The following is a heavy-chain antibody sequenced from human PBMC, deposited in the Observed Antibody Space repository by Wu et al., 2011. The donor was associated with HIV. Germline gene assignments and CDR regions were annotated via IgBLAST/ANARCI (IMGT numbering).Heavy chain of an antibody. CDR2: IMPIFGTA. CDR1: GATFSSYA. V-gene: IGHV1-69*14. J-gene: IGHJ4*02. D-gene: IGHD3-10*01. Sequence: QVQLVQSGAEVKKPGSSVKVSCKASGATFSSYAISWVRQAPGQGLEWMGRIMPIFGTANYAQRFQGRVTITAHRSTSTAYMEVSSLRSEDTAVYYCATGRGFGESLPPYFDYWGQGTLVTVSS. CDR3: ATGRGFGESLPPYFDY.